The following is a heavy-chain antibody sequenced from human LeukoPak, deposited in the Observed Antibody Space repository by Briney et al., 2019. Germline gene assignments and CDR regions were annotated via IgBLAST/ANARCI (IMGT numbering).Heavy chain of an antibody. Sequence: GGSLRLSCAASGFTVSSNDMSWVRQAPGKGLEWVSAIYSGGITYYADSVKGRFTISRDNSKNTLYLQMNSLRAEDTAVYYCAKITSYDFWSGKQSFDYWGQGTLVTVSS. CDR1: GFTVSSND. CDR2: IYSGGIT. CDR3: AKITSYDFWSGKQSFDY. D-gene: IGHD3-3*01. J-gene: IGHJ4*02. V-gene: IGHV3-53*01.